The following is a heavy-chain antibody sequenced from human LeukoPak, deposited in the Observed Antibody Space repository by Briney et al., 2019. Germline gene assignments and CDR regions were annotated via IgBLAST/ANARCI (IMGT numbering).Heavy chain of an antibody. D-gene: IGHD6-19*01. CDR2: INSDGSTT. Sequence: GGSLRLTCAASGFTFSSYWMHWVRQAPGKGLVWVSRINSDGSTTNYADSVKGRFTISRDNAKNTLYLQMNSLRADDTAVYYCARSRWLDAFDYWGQGTLVTVSS. J-gene: IGHJ4*02. CDR3: ARSRWLDAFDY. CDR1: GFTFSSYW. V-gene: IGHV3-74*01.